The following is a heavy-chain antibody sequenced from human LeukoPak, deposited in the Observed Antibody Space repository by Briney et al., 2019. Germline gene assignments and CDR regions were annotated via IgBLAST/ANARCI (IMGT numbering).Heavy chain of an antibody. CDR1: GFTFSSYA. D-gene: IGHD2-2*01. V-gene: IGHV3-64D*06. Sequence: GGSLRLSCSASGFTFSSYAMHWVRRAPGKGLEYVSAISSNGGSTYYADSVKGRFTISRDNSKNTLYLQMCSLRAEDTAVYYCVKLDGYCSSTSCQWDYYYYYYGMDVWGQGTTVTVSS. J-gene: IGHJ6*02. CDR2: ISSNGGST. CDR3: VKLDGYCSSTSCQWDYYYYYYGMDV.